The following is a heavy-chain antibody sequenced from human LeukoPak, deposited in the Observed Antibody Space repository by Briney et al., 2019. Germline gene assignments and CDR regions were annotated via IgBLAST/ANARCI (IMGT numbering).Heavy chain of an antibody. CDR3: ATGYYEPFAT. CDR1: GYAISSGYY. Sequence: SETLSLTCAVSGYAISSGYYWGWIRQPPGKGLEWIGSFYPGGSTYYNPSLKSRVSISLDTSKKQFSLRLRSVTSADSAVYYCATGYYEPFATWGPGILVTVSS. D-gene: IGHD3-22*01. J-gene: IGHJ5*02. CDR2: FYPGGST. V-gene: IGHV4-38-2*01.